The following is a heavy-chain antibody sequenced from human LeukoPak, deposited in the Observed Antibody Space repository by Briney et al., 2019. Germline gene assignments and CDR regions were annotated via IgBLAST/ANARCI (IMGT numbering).Heavy chain of an antibody. V-gene: IGHV3-30*18. D-gene: IGHD6-13*01. J-gene: IGHJ4*02. CDR1: GFTFSSYG. CDR2: ISYDGSNK. Sequence: PGGSLRLSCAASGFTFSSYGMHWVRQAPGKGLEWVAVISYDGSNKYYADSVKGRFTISRDNSKNTLYLQMNSLRAEDTAVYYCAKLGIAAAGNFDYRGQGTLVTVSS. CDR3: AKLGIAAAGNFDY.